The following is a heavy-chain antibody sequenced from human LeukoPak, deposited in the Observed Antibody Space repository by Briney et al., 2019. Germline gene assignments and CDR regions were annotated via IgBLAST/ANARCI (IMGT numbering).Heavy chain of an antibody. CDR2: INHSGST. CDR3: AREPNYYGRPSNWFDP. Sequence: PSETLSLTCAVYGGSFSGYYWSWIRQPPGKGLEWIGEINHSGSTNYNPSLKSRVTISVDTSKNQFSLKLSSVTAADTAVYYCAREPNYYGRPSNWFDPWGQGTLVTVSS. D-gene: IGHD3-10*01. J-gene: IGHJ5*02. CDR1: GGSFSGYY. V-gene: IGHV4-34*01.